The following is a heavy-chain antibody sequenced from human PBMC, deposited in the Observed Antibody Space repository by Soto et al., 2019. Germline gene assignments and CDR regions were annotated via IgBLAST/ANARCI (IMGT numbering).Heavy chain of an antibody. CDR1: GGSISSGGYY. J-gene: IGHJ3*02. D-gene: IGHD6-19*01. CDR3: ARDRPNSSGWYGLAFDI. CDR2: IYYSGST. V-gene: IGHV4-31*03. Sequence: PSDTLSLTCTVSGGSISSGGYYWSWIRQHPGKGLEWIGYIYYSGSTYYNPSPKSRVTISVDTSKNQFSLKLSSVTAADTAVYYCARDRPNSSGWYGLAFDIWGQGKMVTVSS.